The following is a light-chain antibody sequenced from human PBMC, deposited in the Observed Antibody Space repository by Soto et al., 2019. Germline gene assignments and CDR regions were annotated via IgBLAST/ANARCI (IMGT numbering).Light chain of an antibody. CDR3: QNYNSAPWT. CDR1: QGVSTY. Sequence: DIQMTQSPSSLSASVGDRVTITCRASQGVSTYLAWYPQRPGKVPKLLLYTASTLQTGVPSRFSGSGSGTDFTLTISRLQPEDIATYFCQNYNSAPWTFGQGTKVEIK. V-gene: IGKV1-27*01. CDR2: TAS. J-gene: IGKJ1*01.